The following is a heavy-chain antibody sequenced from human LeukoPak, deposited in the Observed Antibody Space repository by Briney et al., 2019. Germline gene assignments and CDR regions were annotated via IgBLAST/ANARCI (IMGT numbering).Heavy chain of an antibody. CDR3: ARSSGHSHGDVDY. CDR2: THHSGAT. Sequence: ASETLSLTCSVSGVSITSNYWSWIRQPPGKGLEWLGYTHHSGATSYNPSLKSRSTMSLDTSNNQFSLKLSSVTAADTAVYYCARSSGHSHGDVDYWGQGNLVTVSS. J-gene: IGHJ4*02. D-gene: IGHD5-18*01. V-gene: IGHV4-59*01. CDR1: GVSITSNY.